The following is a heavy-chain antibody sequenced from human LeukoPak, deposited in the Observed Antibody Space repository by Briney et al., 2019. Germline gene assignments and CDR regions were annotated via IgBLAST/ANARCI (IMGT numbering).Heavy chain of an antibody. D-gene: IGHD2-2*01. Sequence: PGGSLRLSCAASGFTFSSYSMNWVRQAPGKGLEWVSYISSSSAIYYADSVKGRFTISRDNAKNSLYLQMNSLRAEDTAVYYCARGTIIVVVPAAYNWFDPWGQGTLVIVSS. J-gene: IGHJ5*02. CDR1: GFTFSSYS. CDR2: ISSSSAI. CDR3: ARGTIIVVVPAAYNWFDP. V-gene: IGHV3-48*01.